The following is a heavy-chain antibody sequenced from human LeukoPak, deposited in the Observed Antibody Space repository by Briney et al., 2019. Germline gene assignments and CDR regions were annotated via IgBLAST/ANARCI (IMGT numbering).Heavy chain of an antibody. Sequence: RSGGSLRLSCAASGFTFSSYWMSWVRQAPGKGLEWVSYISSSSSTIYYADSVKGRFTISRDNSKNTLYLQMNSLRAEDTAVFYCAKYGDYSQYFQHWGQGTLVTVSS. CDR1: GFTFSSYW. CDR2: ISSSSSTI. V-gene: IGHV3-48*01. D-gene: IGHD4-17*01. CDR3: AKYGDYSQYFQH. J-gene: IGHJ1*01.